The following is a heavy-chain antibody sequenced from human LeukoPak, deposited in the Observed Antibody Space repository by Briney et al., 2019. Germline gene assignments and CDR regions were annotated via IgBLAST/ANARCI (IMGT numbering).Heavy chain of an antibody. V-gene: IGHV3-23*01. J-gene: IGHJ5*02. CDR1: GFTFSSYA. CDR3: AKMDLYIAVAPNWFDP. D-gene: IGHD6-19*01. CDR2: ISGSGGST. Sequence: PGGSLRLSCAASGFTFSSYAMSWVRQAPGKGLEWVSAISGSGGSTYYADSVKGRFTISRDNSKNTLYLQTNSLRAEDTAVYYCAKMDLYIAVAPNWFDPWGQGTLVTVSS.